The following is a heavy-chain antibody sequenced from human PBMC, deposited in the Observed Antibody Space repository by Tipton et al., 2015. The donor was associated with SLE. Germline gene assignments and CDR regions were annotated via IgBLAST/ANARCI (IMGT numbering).Heavy chain of an antibody. CDR1: GFAFDDYT. J-gene: IGHJ3*01. D-gene: IGHD3-3*01. Sequence: SLRLSCVASGFAFDDYTMHWVRQFPGKGLEWVSLISWDGVITHYGDSVKGRFTISRDNSKNTVYLQLGSLRGEDMAVYYCARETLSGGLAFDLWGQGTMVTVSS. V-gene: IGHV3-43*01. CDR2: ISWDGVIT. CDR3: ARETLSGGLAFDL.